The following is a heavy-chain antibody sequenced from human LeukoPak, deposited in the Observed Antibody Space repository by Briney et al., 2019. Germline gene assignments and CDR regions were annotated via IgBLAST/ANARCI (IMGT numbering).Heavy chain of an antibody. Sequence: GESLKISCKGSGCSFTSYWIGWVRQMPGKCLEWMGIIYPGDSDTRYSPSFQGQVTISADKSISTAYLQWSSLKASDTAMYYCARLRYCSGGSCYPFDYWGQGTLVTVSS. CDR3: ARLRYCSGGSCYPFDY. CDR2: IYPGDSDT. CDR1: GCSFTSYW. J-gene: IGHJ4*02. V-gene: IGHV5-51*01. D-gene: IGHD2-15*01.